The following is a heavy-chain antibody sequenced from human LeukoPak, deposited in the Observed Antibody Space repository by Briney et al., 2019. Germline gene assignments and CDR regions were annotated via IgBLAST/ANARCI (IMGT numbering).Heavy chain of an antibody. CDR3: ARGCYGEYVCLDN. Sequence: GGSLRLSCAASGFTFSSYWMHWVRQAPGKGLVWVSRVSPDGSSTNYADSVRGRFTISRDNAKNTLYLQMHSLTAEDTAVYYCARGCYGEYVCLDNWGQGALVTVSS. CDR2: VSPDGSST. CDR1: GFTFSSYW. J-gene: IGHJ4*02. D-gene: IGHD4-17*01. V-gene: IGHV3-74*01.